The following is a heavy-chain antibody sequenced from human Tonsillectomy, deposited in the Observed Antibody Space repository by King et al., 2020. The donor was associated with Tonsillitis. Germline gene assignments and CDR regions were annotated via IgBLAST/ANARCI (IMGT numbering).Heavy chain of an antibody. J-gene: IGHJ3*02. CDR1: GFTFSNFG. CDR3: AKVVVRWYYDDAFVI. D-gene: IGHD3-22*01. CDR2: ISYDGSYE. Sequence: VQLVESGGGVVQPGRSLRLSCEASGFTFSNFGMHWVRQPPGKGLEWVAVISYDGSYEYYADSVKGRFTTSRDSSKNTVYLQMNSLRTEDTAVYYCAKVVVRWYYDDAFVIWARGTMVTVAS. V-gene: IGHV3-30*18.